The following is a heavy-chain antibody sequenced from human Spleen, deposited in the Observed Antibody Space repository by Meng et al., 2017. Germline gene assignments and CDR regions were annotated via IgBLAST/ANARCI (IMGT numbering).Heavy chain of an antibody. J-gene: IGHJ6*02. V-gene: IGHV1-2*06. Sequence: ASVKVSCKASGYTFTGYHMHWVRQAPGQGREGRGRSNPNSGGTNYAQKFQGRVTMTRDKSISSAYMELSRLTSDDTAVYYCARGRGPQRGTGIMDVWGQGTTVTVSS. CDR1: GYTFTGYH. CDR2: SNPNSGGT. CDR3: ARGRGPQRGTGIMDV. D-gene: IGHD1-1*01.